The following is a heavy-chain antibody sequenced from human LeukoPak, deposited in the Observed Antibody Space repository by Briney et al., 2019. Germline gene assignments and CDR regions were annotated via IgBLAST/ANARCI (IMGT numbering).Heavy chain of an antibody. D-gene: IGHD3-22*01. CDR1: GFTLSSYS. J-gene: IGHJ3*01. Sequence: WGSLRLSCAASGFTLSSYSMNWVRQAPGKGLEWVSSISSSSSYIYYADSVKGRFTISRDNAKKSLFLQMNSLRAEDTALYYCARASYYYDTTGLGAVDLWGQGTMVTVSS. CDR2: ISSSSSYI. CDR3: ARASYYYDTTGLGAVDL. V-gene: IGHV3-21*04.